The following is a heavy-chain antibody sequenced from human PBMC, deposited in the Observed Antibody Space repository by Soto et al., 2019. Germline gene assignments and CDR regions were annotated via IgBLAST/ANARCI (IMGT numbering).Heavy chain of an antibody. CDR3: ARGVYGVLGYFDL. CDR1: GVSIKNYY. CDR2: LYLSGSN. V-gene: IGHV4-59*01. Sequence: QVQLQESGPGLVKPSETLSLTCSVSGVSIKNYYWSWIRQPPGKGPEWIGYLYLSGSNNYNPSLKSRVTTLADLSKNRFSLKLTSVTAVDTAVYYCARGVYGVLGYFDLWGRGTLVTVSS. J-gene: IGHJ2*01. D-gene: IGHD4-17*01.